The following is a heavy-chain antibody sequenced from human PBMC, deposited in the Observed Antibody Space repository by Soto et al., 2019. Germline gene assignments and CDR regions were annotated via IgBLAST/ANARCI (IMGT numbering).Heavy chain of an antibody. J-gene: IGHJ5*02. CDR1: GYTFTSYD. CDR3: ARGLPIDVLMVYAKDHDSLTWFDP. CDR2: MNPNSGNT. Sequence: GASVKVSCKASGYTFTSYDINWVRQATGQGLEWMGWMNPNSGNTGYAQKFQGRVTMTRNTSISTAYMELSSLRSEDTAVYYCARGLPIDVLMVYAKDHDSLTWFDPWGQGTLVTLSS. D-gene: IGHD2-8*01. V-gene: IGHV1-8*01.